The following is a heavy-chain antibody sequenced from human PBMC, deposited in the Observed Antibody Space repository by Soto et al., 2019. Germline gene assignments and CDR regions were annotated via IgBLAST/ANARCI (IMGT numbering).Heavy chain of an antibody. V-gene: IGHV2-5*02. Sequence: QISLKESGPALVKPTQTLTLTCSFSGFSLTTTGVGVGWIRQPPGKALEWLALIYWDDDERYNPSLKNRLTITNDTSKNLVVLTMTNVDPGDTATDFCALGRAARPVASWGRGTLVTVSP. CDR3: ALGRAARPVAS. CDR1: GFSLTTTGVG. J-gene: IGHJ4*02. CDR2: IYWDDDE. D-gene: IGHD6-6*01.